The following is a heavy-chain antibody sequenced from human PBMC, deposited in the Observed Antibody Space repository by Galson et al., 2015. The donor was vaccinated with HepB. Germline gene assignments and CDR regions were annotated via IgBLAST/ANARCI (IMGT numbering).Heavy chain of an antibody. CDR2: IDPSDSYT. CDR3: ARPNRYGSGSYEPIYGMDV. D-gene: IGHD3-10*01. V-gene: IGHV5-10-1*01. J-gene: IGHJ6*02. Sequence: QSGAEVKKPGESLRISCKGSGYSFTSYWISWVRQMPGKDLEWMGRIDPSDSYTNYSPSFQGHVTISADKSISTAYLQWSSLKASDTAMYYCARPNRYGSGSYEPIYGMDVWGQGTTVTVSS. CDR1: GYSFTSYW.